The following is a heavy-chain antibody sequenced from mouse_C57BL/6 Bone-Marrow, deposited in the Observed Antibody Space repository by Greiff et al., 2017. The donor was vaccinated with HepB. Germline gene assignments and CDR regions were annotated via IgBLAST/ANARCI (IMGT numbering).Heavy chain of an antibody. D-gene: IGHD1-1*01. Sequence: QVQLQQPGAELLQPGASVKLSCKASGYTFTSYWMHGVKQRPGRGLEWIGRIDPNSGGTKYNEKFKSKATLTVDKPSSTAYMQLSSLTSEVSAVYYFAREDGSRYPYYYPTDHCAQGTSAIDSP. CDR1: GYTFTSYW. CDR2: IDPNSGGT. CDR3: AREDGSRYPYYYPTDH. V-gene: IGHV1-72*01. J-gene: IGHJ4*01.